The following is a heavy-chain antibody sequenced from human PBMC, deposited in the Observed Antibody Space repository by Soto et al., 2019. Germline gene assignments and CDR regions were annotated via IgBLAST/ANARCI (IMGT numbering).Heavy chain of an antibody. J-gene: IGHJ5*02. CDR3: AKDSGVTASGSGGWFDP. Sequence: QVQLVQSGGGVVQPGRSLRLSCAASGFDFNTYGLHWVRQAPGKGLEWVAGISFDGGNQYYADSVKGRFTISRDKSNNMRYLQMNSLGAEDTATDYCAKDSGVTASGSGGWFDPWGQGTLVIVSS. CDR1: GFDFNTYG. D-gene: IGHD1-26*01. CDR2: ISFDGGNQ. V-gene: IGHV3-30*18.